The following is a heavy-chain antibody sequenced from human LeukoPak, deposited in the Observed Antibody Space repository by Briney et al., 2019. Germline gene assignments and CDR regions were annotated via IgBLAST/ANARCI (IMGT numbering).Heavy chain of an antibody. CDR3: ARGLTYYYDSSGYGYYFDY. J-gene: IGHJ4*02. CDR2: INHSGST. V-gene: IGHV4-34*01. CDR1: GESFSGYY. D-gene: IGHD3-22*01. Sequence: SETLSLTCAVYGESFSGYYWSWIRQPPGKGLEWIGEINHSGSTNYNPSLKSRVTISVDTSKNQFSLKLSSVTAADTAVYYCARGLTYYYDSSGYGYYFDYWGQGTLVTVSS.